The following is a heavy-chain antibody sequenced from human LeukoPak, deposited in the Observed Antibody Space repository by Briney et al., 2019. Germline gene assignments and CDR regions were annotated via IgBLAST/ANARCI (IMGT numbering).Heavy chain of an antibody. Sequence: PGRSLRLSCAASGFTFNSYGMHWVRQAPGKGLEWVAVISYDGPNKYYADSVKGRFTISRDNAKNSLYLQMNSLRAEDTAVYYCAGLSGYRYFDYWGQGTLVTVSS. J-gene: IGHJ4*02. CDR3: AGLSGYRYFDY. D-gene: IGHD3-3*01. CDR2: ISYDGPNK. CDR1: GFTFNSYG. V-gene: IGHV3-30*03.